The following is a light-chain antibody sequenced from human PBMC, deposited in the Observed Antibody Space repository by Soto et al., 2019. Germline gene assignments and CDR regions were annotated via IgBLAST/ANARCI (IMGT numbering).Light chain of an antibody. CDR3: QQYNSFSPYT. V-gene: IGKV1-5*03. CDR2: KPF. CDR1: QSIDYW. Sequence: DIHMTQSPPTLSAFVGDTVTITCRASQSIDYWLAWYHQKPGKAPKLLIYKPFSLESGVPSRFSGSGFGTAFALTIDSLQPDDVGPYYCQQYNSFSPYTFGQGTKLEIK. J-gene: IGKJ2*01.